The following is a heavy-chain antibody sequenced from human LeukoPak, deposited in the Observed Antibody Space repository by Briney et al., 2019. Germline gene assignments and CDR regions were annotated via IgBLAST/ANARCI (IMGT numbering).Heavy chain of an antibody. CDR3: AKGYDFWSAHAMDV. Sequence: GASLRLSCAASGFTFSSYAMSWVRQAPGKGLEWVSAISGSGGSTYYADSVKGRFTISRDNSKNTLYLQMNSRRAEDTAVYYCAKGYDFWSAHAMDVWGQGTTVTVSS. D-gene: IGHD3-3*01. V-gene: IGHV3-23*01. CDR1: GFTFSSYA. J-gene: IGHJ6*02. CDR2: ISGSGGST.